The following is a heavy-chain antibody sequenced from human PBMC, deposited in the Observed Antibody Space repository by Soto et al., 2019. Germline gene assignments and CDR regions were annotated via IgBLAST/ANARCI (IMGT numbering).Heavy chain of an antibody. J-gene: IGHJ6*02. D-gene: IGHD3-9*01. CDR2: ISAYNGNT. CDR1: GYTFTSYG. CDR3: ARDGQTYYDILTGYRPSYYYGMDV. Sequence: QVQLVQSGAEVKKPGASVKVSCKASGYTFTSYGISWVRRAPGQGLEWMGWISAYNGNTNYAQKLQGRVTMTTDTSTSTAYMELRSLRSDDTAVYYCARDGQTYYDILTGYRPSYYYGMDVWGQGTTVTVSS. V-gene: IGHV1-18*01.